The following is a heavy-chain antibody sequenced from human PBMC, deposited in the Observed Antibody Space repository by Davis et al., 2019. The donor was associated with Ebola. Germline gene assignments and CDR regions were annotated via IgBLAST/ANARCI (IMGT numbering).Heavy chain of an antibody. D-gene: IGHD3-10*01. V-gene: IGHV4-59*08. J-gene: IGHJ6*03. CDR1: GGSTSSYY. CDR2: IYYSGST. CDR3: ARQDYGSGTYYYYYMDV. Sequence: PSETLSLTCIVSGGSTSSYYWSWIRQPPGKGLEWIGYIYYSGSTNYNPSLKSRVTISVDTSKNQFSLKLSSVTAADTAVYYCARQDYGSGTYYYYYMDVWGKGTTVTVSS.